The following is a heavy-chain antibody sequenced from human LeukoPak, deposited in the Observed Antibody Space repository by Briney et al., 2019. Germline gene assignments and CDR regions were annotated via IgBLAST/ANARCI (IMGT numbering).Heavy chain of an antibody. V-gene: IGHV3-30*02. CDR1: GFTLSSYG. J-gene: IGHJ4*02. Sequence: GRTLRLSCAASGFTLSSYGMHWVPHAPGKGLEWVAFIRYDGSNKYYADPAKGRFTISRDNSKNTLYLQMNSMRAQDTAVYYCATSAAAVTPIDYWGQGTLVTASS. D-gene: IGHD6-13*01. CDR3: ATSAAAVTPIDY. CDR2: IRYDGSNK.